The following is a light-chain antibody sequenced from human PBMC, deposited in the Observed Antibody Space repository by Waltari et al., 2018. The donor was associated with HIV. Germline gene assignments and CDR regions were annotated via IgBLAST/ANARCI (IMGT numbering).Light chain of an antibody. CDR1: QSVLHSSTNKNY. J-gene: IGKJ2*01. CDR3: QQFYSTPRT. V-gene: IGKV4-1*01. Sequence: DIVMTQSPDSLAVSLGERATINCKSSQSVLHSSTNKNYLAWYQQRPGQSPKLLSYWASIRDSGVPDRFSGSGSGTDFTLTISHLQAEDVAVYYCQQFYSTPRTFGQGTKLEI. CDR2: WAS.